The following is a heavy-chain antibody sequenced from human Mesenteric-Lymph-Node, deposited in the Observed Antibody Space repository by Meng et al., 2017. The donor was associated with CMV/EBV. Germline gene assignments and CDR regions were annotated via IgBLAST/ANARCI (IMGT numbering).Heavy chain of an antibody. CDR3: ARGPYGDYDFTSYYYGMDV. V-gene: IGHV4-59*01. Sequence: GSLRLSCTVSGASISTYSWSWIRQPPGKGLEWIGYLYDSGSTNYNPSLKSRVTISVDTSMNQFSLKLSSVTTADTAVYYCARGPYGDYDFTSYYYGMDVWGQGTTVTVSS. J-gene: IGHJ6*02. D-gene: IGHD4-17*01. CDR2: LYDSGST. CDR1: GASISTYS.